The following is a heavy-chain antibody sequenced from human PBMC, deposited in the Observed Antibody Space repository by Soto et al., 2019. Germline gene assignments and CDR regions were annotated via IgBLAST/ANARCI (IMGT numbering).Heavy chain of an antibody. CDR3: ARHEISYCGGDCYGY. CDR1: GYSFTSYW. D-gene: IGHD2-21*01. Sequence: PGESLKISCKGSGYSFTSYWISWVRQMPGKVLEWMGRIDPSDSYTNFSPSFQGHVTISADKSISTAYLQWSSLKASDTAMYYCARHEISYCGGDCYGYWGQGTLVTVSS. J-gene: IGHJ4*02. CDR2: IDPSDSYT. V-gene: IGHV5-10-1*01.